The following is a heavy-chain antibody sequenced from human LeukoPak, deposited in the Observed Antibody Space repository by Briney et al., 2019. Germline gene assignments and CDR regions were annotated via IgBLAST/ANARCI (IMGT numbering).Heavy chain of an antibody. D-gene: IGHD6-19*01. CDR3: AREISGWYRAYFDY. J-gene: IGHJ4*02. Sequence: SETLSLTCTVSGGSISSYYWSWIRQPPGKGLEWIGYIYYSGSTNYNPSLKSRVTISVDTSKNQFSLKLSSVTAADTAVYYCAREISGWYRAYFDYWDQGTLVTVSS. V-gene: IGHV4-59*01. CDR1: GGSISSYY. CDR2: IYYSGST.